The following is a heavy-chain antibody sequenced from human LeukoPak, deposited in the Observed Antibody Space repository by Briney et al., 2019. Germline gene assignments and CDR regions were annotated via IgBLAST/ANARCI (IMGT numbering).Heavy chain of an antibody. CDR2: ISGSGGGT. J-gene: IGHJ4*02. V-gene: IGHV3-23*01. CDR1: GFTFSSYA. Sequence: GGSLRLSCAASGFTFSSYAMSWVRQAPGKGLEWVSAISGSGGGTYYADSVKGRFTISRDNSKNTLYLQMNSLRAEDTAVYYCAKSGGGWYDEVDYFDYWGQGTLVTVSS. D-gene: IGHD6-19*01. CDR3: AKSGGGWYDEVDYFDY.